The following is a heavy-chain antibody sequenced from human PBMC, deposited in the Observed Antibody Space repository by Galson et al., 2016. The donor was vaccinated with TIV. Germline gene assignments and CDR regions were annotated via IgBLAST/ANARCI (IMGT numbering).Heavy chain of an antibody. J-gene: IGHJ6*02. CDR1: GFTFNIYG. D-gene: IGHD2-21*02. Sequence: SLRLSCAASGFTFNIYGMHWVRQAPGKGLEWVASIRYDGSYQNYVDSVEGRFTISRDNSKNTLYLRMNSLRVDDTAVYYCARPGLLQSYESGDNYYDYYWYGLDVWGQGATVTVSS. CDR2: IRYDGSYQ. CDR3: ARPGLLQSYESGDNYYDYYWYGLDV. V-gene: IGHV3-33*08.